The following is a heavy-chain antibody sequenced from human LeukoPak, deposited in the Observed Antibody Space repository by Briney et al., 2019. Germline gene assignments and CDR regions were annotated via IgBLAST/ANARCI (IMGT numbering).Heavy chain of an antibody. CDR1: GGSISSSSYY. D-gene: IGHD1-26*01. Sequence: SGTLSLTCTVSGGSISSSSYYWGWIRQPPGKGLEWIGSIYYSGSTYYNPSLKSRVTISVDTSKNQFSLKLSSVTAADTAVYYCARAPWDYYYYYMDVWGKGTTVTVSS. CDR3: ARAPWDYYYYYMDV. CDR2: IYYSGST. J-gene: IGHJ6*03. V-gene: IGHV4-39*07.